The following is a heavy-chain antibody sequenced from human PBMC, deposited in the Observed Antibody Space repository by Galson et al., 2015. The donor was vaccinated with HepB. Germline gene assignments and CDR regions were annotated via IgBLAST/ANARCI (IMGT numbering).Heavy chain of an antibody. CDR1: GFTFSSYG. Sequence: SLRLSCAASGFTFSSYGMHWVRQAPGKGLEWVAVISYDGSNKYYADSVKGRFTISRDNSKNTLYLQMNSLRAEDTAVYYCAKEEAVAGRFTEVGGMDVWGQGTTVTVSS. J-gene: IGHJ6*02. V-gene: IGHV3-30*18. CDR2: ISYDGSNK. CDR3: AKEEAVAGRFTEVGGMDV. D-gene: IGHD6-19*01.